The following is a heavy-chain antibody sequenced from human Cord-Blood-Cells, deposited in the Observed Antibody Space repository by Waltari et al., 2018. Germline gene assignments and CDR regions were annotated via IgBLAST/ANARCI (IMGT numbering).Heavy chain of an antibody. Sequence: QVQLQQWGAGLLKPSETLSLTCAVYGGSFSGYYWSWIRQPPGKGLEWIGEINHSGSTNYNPSLKSRVTISVDTSKNQFSLKLSSVTAADTAVYYCAATVMITFGGVPLHAFDIWGQGTMVTVSS. CDR2: INHSGST. CDR3: AATVMITFGGVPLHAFDI. J-gene: IGHJ3*02. CDR1: GGSFSGYY. D-gene: IGHD3-16*01. V-gene: IGHV4-34*01.